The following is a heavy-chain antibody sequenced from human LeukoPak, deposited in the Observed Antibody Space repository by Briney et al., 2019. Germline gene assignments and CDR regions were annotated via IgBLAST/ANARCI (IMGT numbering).Heavy chain of an antibody. Sequence: PSQTLSLTCTVSGGSISSGGYYWSWIRQPPGKGREWIGYIYHSGSTYYNPSLKSRVTISVDRSKNQFSLKLSSVTAADTAVYYCARSKDYYDSSGYNAVFDYWGQGTLVTVSS. V-gene: IGHV4-30-2*01. D-gene: IGHD3-22*01. CDR3: ARSKDYYDSSGYNAVFDY. CDR1: GGSISSGGYY. J-gene: IGHJ4*02. CDR2: IYHSGST.